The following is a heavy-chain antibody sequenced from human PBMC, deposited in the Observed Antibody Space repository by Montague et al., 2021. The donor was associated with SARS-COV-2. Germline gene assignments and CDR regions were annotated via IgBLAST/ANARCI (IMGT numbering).Heavy chain of an antibody. V-gene: IGHV4-39*07. CDR3: VAGGDSAKAGAY. CDR1: GGSIANSHQY. Sequence: SETLSLTCTVSGGSIANSHQYWGWVRQPPGKGLEWIGSVLYTGTPYDYPSLTARVTISLDTSKNQFSLKMYSVTAADTATYFCVAGGDSAKAGAYWGQGTLVTVSS. D-gene: IGHD3-16*01. J-gene: IGHJ4*02. CDR2: VLYTGTP.